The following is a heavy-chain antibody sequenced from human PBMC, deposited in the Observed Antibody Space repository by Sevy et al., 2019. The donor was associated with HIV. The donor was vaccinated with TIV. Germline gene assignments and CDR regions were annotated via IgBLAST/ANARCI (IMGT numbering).Heavy chain of an antibody. Sequence: GGSLRLSCAASGFTFSSYAMHWVRQAPGKGLEWVAVISYDGSNKYYADSVKGRFTISRDNSKNTLYLQMNSLRAEDTAVYYCARAEITSIVVAHFGMDVWGQGTTVTVSS. CDR2: ISYDGSNK. CDR1: GFTFSSYA. J-gene: IGHJ6*02. D-gene: IGHD3-22*01. CDR3: ARAEITSIVVAHFGMDV. V-gene: IGHV3-30-3*01.